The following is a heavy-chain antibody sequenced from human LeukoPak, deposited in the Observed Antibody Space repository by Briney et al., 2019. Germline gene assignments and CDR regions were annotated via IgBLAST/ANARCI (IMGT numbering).Heavy chain of an antibody. CDR3: ARWIYYFDS. D-gene: IGHD5-12*01. CDR1: GFTFRTYA. CDR2: ISSSSDST. Sequence: PGGSLRLSCAASGFTFRTYAMNWVRQAPGKGLEWVSAISSSSDSTLYADSVKGRFTISRDNSRNILYLQMNSLRAEDTAICHCARWIYYFDSWGQGTLVTVSS. V-gene: IGHV3-23*01. J-gene: IGHJ4*02.